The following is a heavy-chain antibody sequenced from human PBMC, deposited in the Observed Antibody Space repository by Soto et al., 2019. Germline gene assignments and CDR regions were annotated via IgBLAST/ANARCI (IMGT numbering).Heavy chain of an antibody. V-gene: IGHV3-48*01. Sequence: PGGSLRLSCAASGFTFSSYSMNWVRQAPGQGLEWVSYISSSSSTICYADSAKGRFTISTDNAKNSLYLQMNSLRAEDTAVYYCARGRVDRYYYGMDVWGQGTTVTVSS. CDR2: ISSSSSTI. CDR1: GFTFSSYS. J-gene: IGHJ6*02. CDR3: ARGRVDRYYYGMDV.